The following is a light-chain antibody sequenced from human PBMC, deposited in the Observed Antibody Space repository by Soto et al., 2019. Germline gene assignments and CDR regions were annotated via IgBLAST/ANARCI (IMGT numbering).Light chain of an antibody. CDR2: LGS. CDR1: QSLLHSNGYNF. Sequence: DIVMTQSLLSLPVTPGEPASISCRCSQSLLHSNGYNFLGWYLQKPGQSPQLLIYLGSNRASGVPDRFSGSGSGTDFTLKISRVEAEDVGVYYCMQTLQTPYTFGQGTKLEIK. J-gene: IGKJ2*01. V-gene: IGKV2-28*01. CDR3: MQTLQTPYT.